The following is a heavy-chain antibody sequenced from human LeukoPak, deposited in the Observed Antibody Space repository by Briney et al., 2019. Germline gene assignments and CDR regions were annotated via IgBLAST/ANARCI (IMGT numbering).Heavy chain of an antibody. V-gene: IGHV3-23*01. D-gene: IGHD6-13*01. CDR2: ISGSGGST. CDR1: GFTFSSYG. Sequence: PGGSLRLSCAASGFTFSSYGMNWVRQAPGKGLEWVSGISGSGGSTYYADSVKGRFTISRDNSKNTLYLQMNSLKTEDTAVYYCTTAVAAGIDYYYYYMDVWGKGTTVTISS. J-gene: IGHJ6*03. CDR3: TTAVAAGIDYYYYYMDV.